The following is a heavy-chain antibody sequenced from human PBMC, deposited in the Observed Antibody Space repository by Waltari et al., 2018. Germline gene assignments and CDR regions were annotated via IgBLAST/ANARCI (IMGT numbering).Heavy chain of an antibody. CDR2: SSPNFGTA. CDR3: ARGIVVVVAATLGYYGMDV. D-gene: IGHD2-15*01. J-gene: IGHJ6*02. Sequence: QVQLVQSGAEVKKPGSSVKVSCKASGGTFSSYAISWVRPAPGQGLEWMGGSSPNFGTANYAKKFQGRGTITAYEYTSTSYMELSSLRAEDTAVYYCARGIVVVVAATLGYYGMDVWGQGTTVTVSS. CDR1: GGTFSSYA. V-gene: IGHV1-69*01.